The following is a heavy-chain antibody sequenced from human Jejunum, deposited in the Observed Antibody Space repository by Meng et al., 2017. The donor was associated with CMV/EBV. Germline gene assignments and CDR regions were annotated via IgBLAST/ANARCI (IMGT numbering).Heavy chain of an antibody. Sequence: QLHLEEPGRGVAKPSATLSLTCTMSGASISDSIYYWGWIRQSPGKGLEWIGSVYYSGSTYYNPSLESRVTISVDTSKNQLSLKLTSVTAADTATYYCARDPTPDGSDYWGRGTLVTVSS. CDR2: VYYSGST. CDR1: GASISDSIYY. J-gene: IGHJ4*02. CDR3: ARDPTPDGSDY. D-gene: IGHD3-10*01. V-gene: IGHV4-39*07.